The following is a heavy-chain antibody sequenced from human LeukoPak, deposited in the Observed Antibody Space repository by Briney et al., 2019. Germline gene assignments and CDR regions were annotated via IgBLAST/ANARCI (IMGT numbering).Heavy chain of an antibody. D-gene: IGHD3-16*02. Sequence: PSETLSLTCAVYGGSFSGYYWIWIRQPPGKGLEWIGEINHSGSTNFNPSLKSRVTISVDTSKNQFSLKLSSVTAADTAVYYCAREIYDYVWGSYRYSSGNFDYWGQGTLVTVSS. CDR1: GGSFSGYY. CDR3: AREIYDYVWGSYRYSSGNFDY. V-gene: IGHV4-34*01. J-gene: IGHJ4*02. CDR2: INHSGST.